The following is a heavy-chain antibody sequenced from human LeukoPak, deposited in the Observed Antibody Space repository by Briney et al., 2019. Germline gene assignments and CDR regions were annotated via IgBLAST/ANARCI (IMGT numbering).Heavy chain of an antibody. CDR3: ARSFPTGYDLFY. CDR2: INHSGIT. Sequence: SETLSLTCAVYGGSFSGYYWSWIRQPPGKGLEWIGEINHSGITNYNPSLKSRVTISVDTSKNQFSLKLSSVTAADTAVYYSARSFPTGYDLFYWGQGTLVTVSS. V-gene: IGHV4-34*01. CDR1: GGSFSGYY. J-gene: IGHJ4*02. D-gene: IGHD5-12*01.